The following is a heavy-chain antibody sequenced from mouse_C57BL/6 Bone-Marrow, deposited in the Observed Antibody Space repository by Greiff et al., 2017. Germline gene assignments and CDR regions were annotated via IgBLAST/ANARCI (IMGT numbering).Heavy chain of an antibody. Sequence: QVQLQQSGAELVKPGASVKLSCKASGYTFTEYTIHWVKQRPGQGLEWIGWFYPGSGSIKYNEKFKDKATLTADKSSSTAYMELSRLTSEDSAVYFCARLFYYEYYFDYWGQGTTLTVSS. V-gene: IGHV1-62-2*01. D-gene: IGHD2-4*01. J-gene: IGHJ2*01. CDR1: GYTFTEYT. CDR3: ARLFYYEYYFDY. CDR2: FYPGSGSI.